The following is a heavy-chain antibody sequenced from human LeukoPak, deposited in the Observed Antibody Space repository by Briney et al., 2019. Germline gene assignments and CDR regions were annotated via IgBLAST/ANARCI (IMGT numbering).Heavy chain of an antibody. V-gene: IGHV1-24*01. CDR1: GYTLTELS. CDR2: FDPEDGET. D-gene: IGHD5-12*01. CDR3: ATDIVATMGPERFDY. J-gene: IGHJ4*02. Sequence: GASVKVSCKVSGYTLTELSMHWVRQAPGKGLEWMGGFDPEDGETIYAQKFQGRVTMTEDTSTDTAYMELSSLRSEDTAVYYCATDIVATMGPERFDYWGQGTLVTVSS.